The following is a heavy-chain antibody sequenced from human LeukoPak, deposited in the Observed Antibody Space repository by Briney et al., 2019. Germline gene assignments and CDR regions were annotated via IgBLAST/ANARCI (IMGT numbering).Heavy chain of an antibody. J-gene: IGHJ4*02. D-gene: IGHD3-10*01. CDR2: INHSGST. CDR3: AREKYYYGSGSYNEFDY. Sequence: SETLSLTCAVYGGSFSGYYWSWIRQPPGKGLEWIGEINHSGSTNYNPSLKSRVTISVDTSKNQFSLKLSSVTAADTAVYYCAREKYYYGSGSYNEFDYWGQGTLVTVSS. CDR1: GGSFSGYY. V-gene: IGHV4-34*01.